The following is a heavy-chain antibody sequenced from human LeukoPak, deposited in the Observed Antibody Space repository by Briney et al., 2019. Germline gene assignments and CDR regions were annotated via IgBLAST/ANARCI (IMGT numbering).Heavy chain of an antibody. J-gene: IGHJ4*02. CDR3: ARAGGYCSSTSCTTPDY. V-gene: IGHV1-3*01. CDR1: GYTFTSYA. Sequence: ASVKVSCKASGYTFTSYAMHWVRQAPGQRLEWMGWINAGNGNTKYSQKFQGRVTITRDTSASTAYMELSSLRSEDTAVYYCARAGGYCSSTSCTTPDYWGQGTLVTVSS. D-gene: IGHD2-2*01. CDR2: INAGNGNT.